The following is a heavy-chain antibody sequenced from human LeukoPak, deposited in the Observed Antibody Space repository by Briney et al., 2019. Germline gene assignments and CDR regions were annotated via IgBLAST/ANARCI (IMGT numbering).Heavy chain of an antibody. CDR1: GGSISRYY. J-gene: IGHJ5*02. D-gene: IGHD6-13*01. CDR3: ARQEQQLIYNWFDP. Sequence: PSETLSLTCTVSGGSISRYYWSWIRQPPGKGREGIGYIYYSGSTNYNPSLKSRVTISVDTSKNQFSLKLSSVTAADTAVYSCARQEQQLIYNWFDPWGQGTLVTVSS. V-gene: IGHV4-59*01. CDR2: IYYSGST.